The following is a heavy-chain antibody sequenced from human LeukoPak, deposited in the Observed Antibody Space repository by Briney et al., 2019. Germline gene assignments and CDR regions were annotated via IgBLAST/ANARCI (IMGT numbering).Heavy chain of an antibody. D-gene: IGHD3-9*01. CDR1: GASFSGYY. CDR3: ARGRETYYDILTGYYIRVSWFDP. Sequence: SETLSLTCAVDGASFSGYYWSWIRPPLRKGLEWIGEINHIVGTNYNPSLKSRVTISVDTSKNQFSLKLSSVTAADTAVYYCARGRETYYDILTGYYIRVSWFDPWGQGTLVTVSP. CDR2: INHIVGT. J-gene: IGHJ5*02. V-gene: IGHV4-34*01.